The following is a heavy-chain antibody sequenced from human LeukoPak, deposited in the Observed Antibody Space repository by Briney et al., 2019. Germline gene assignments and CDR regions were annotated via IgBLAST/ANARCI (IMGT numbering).Heavy chain of an antibody. J-gene: IGHJ6*04. V-gene: IGHV3-7*01. D-gene: IGHD3-10*02. CDR1: GFTLSSHW. CDR3: AELGITMIGGV. Sequence: PGGSLRLSCEASGFTLSSHWMSWVRQAPGKGLEWLGNINQDGTENNSGGSVKGRFTLSRDNGKNSLYLQMNSLRAEDTAVYYCAELGITMIGGVWGKGTTVTISS. CDR2: INQDGTEN.